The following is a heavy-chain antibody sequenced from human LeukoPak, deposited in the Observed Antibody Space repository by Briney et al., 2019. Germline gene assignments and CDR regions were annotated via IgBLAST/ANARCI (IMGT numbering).Heavy chain of an antibody. CDR1: GFTLNNAW. Sequence: PGGSLRLSCAASGFTLNNAWMSWVRQAPGKGLEWLGRIKRETDGGTIDYAAPVKGRFTISRDDSRNTLYLQMNSLRAEDTAVYYCAKWWWQITVTTYDYWGQGTLVTVSS. CDR2: IKRETDGGTI. D-gene: IGHD4-17*01. CDR3: AKWWWQITVTTYDY. V-gene: IGHV3-15*01. J-gene: IGHJ4*02.